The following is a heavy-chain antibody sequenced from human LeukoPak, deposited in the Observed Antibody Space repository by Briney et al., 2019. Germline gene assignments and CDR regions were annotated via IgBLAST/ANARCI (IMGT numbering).Heavy chain of an antibody. CDR2: IRYDGSNK. CDR1: GFTFSSYG. J-gene: IGHJ6*03. V-gene: IGHV3-30*02. D-gene: IGHD6-13*01. CDR3: AKIIAAAGYYYYYCMDV. Sequence: GGSLRLSCAASGFTFSSYGMHWVRQAPGKGLEWVAFIRYDGSNKYYADSVKGRFTISRDNSKNMLYLQMNSLRAEDTAVYYCAKIIAAAGYYYYYCMDVWGKGTTVTVSS.